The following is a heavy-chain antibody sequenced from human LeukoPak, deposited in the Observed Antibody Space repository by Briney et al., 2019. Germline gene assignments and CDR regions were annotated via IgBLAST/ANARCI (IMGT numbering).Heavy chain of an antibody. D-gene: IGHD3-16*02. CDR3: GRAYQPLGGLSFPDQ. J-gene: IGHJ5*02. V-gene: IGHV7-4-1*02. Sequence: ASVKVSCKASGGTFSSYAISWVRQAPGQGLEWMGWINPNTGNPTYAQGFTGRFVFSSDTSVSTAYLQISGLKAEDTAVYYCGRAYQPLGGLSFPDQWGQGTLVTVSS. CDR1: GGTFSSYA. CDR2: INPNTGNP.